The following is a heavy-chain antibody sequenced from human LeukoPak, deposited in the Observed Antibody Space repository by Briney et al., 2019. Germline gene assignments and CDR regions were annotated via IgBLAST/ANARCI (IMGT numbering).Heavy chain of an antibody. J-gene: IGHJ3*02. CDR3: ARMVVAAYDAFDI. CDR2: ISSSGTTI. CDR1: RFTFSDYY. V-gene: IGHV3-11*01. D-gene: IGHD2-15*01. Sequence: GGSLRLSCAASRFTFSDYYMSWIRQAPGKGLEWVAYISSSGTTIYYADSVKGRFTISRDNSKNTLYLQMNSLRAEDTAVYYCARMVVAAYDAFDIWGQGTMVTVSS.